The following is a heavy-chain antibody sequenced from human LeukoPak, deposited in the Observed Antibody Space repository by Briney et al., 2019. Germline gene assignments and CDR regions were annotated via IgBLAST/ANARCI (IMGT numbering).Heavy chain of an antibody. CDR1: GYTFSSYG. J-gene: IGHJ4*02. CDR3: ARGRIFFDGSGHYYPDY. CDR2: VSGDNDSK. V-gene: IGHV1-18*01. Sequence: ASVKVSCKTSGYTFSSYGITWVRQAPGQGLEWMGSVSGDNDSKVYVQKFQDKVTLTTDTSTNTAYMDLRSLRSNDTAVYFCARGRIFFDGSGHYYPDYWGGGTLVTVSS. D-gene: IGHD3-22*01.